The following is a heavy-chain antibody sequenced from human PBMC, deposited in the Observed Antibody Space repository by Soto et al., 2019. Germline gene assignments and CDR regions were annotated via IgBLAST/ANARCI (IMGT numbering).Heavy chain of an antibody. Sequence: LRLSCAASGFSFRSYAMSWVRQAPGKGLEWVSVIGGSGDGTCYADSVKGRFSISRDNSKNTLSLHMNSLRADDTAAYYCAKDPRDRAGSGRDYFDFWGRGTLVTVSS. CDR3: AKDPRDRAGSGRDYFDF. J-gene: IGHJ4*02. V-gene: IGHV3-23*01. CDR2: IGGSGDGT. D-gene: IGHD6-19*01. CDR1: GFSFRSYA.